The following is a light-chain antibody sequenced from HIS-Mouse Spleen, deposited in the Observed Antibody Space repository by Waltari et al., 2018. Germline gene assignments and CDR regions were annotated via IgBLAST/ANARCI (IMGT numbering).Light chain of an antibody. CDR3: QQLNSYPLYT. CDR2: AAS. CDR1: QGISGY. J-gene: IGKJ2*01. Sequence: DIQLTQSPSFLSASVGDRVTITCRASQGISGYLAWYQQKPGKAPKLLINAASTLQSGVPSRFSGSGSGTEFTLTISSLQPEDFATYYCQQLNSYPLYTFGQGTKLEIK. V-gene: IGKV1-9*01.